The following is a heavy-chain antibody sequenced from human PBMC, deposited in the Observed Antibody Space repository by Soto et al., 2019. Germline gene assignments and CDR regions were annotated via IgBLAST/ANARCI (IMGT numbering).Heavy chain of an antibody. V-gene: IGHV4-38-2*02. CDR3: AREYPGYSSSWYYFDY. D-gene: IGHD6-13*01. J-gene: IGHJ4*02. CDR2: IYHSGST. CDR1: GYSISSGYY. Sequence: SETLSLTCAVSGYSISSGYYWGWIRQPPGKGLEWIGSIYHSGSTYYNPSLKSRVTISVDTSKNQFSLKLSSVTAADTAVYYCAREYPGYSSSWYYFDYWGQGTLVT.